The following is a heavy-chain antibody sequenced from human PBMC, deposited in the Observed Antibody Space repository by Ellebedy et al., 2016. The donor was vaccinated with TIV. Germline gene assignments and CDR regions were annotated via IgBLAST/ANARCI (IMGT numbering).Heavy chain of an antibody. CDR3: TRSRYNSVYSYWDFDF. CDR1: GFTFSASA. J-gene: IGHJ2*01. CDR2: IRSKANSYAT. D-gene: IGHD5/OR15-5a*01. Sequence: PGGSLRLSCAASGFTFSASAMHWVRQASGKGLEWVGRIRSKANSYATAYVASVKGRFTISRDDSQNTAILQMNSLKTEDTAVYYCTRSRYNSVYSYWDFDFWGRGTLVTVSS. V-gene: IGHV3-73*01.